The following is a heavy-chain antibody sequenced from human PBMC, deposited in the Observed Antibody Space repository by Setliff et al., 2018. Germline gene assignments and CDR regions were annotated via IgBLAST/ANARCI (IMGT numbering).Heavy chain of an antibody. J-gene: IGHJ4*02. CDR3: ARTCSGSGCYAGLES. CDR2: ISASSANI. CDR1: GFTSSRYA. D-gene: IGHD2-15*01. Sequence: GGSLRLSCAASGFTSSRYAMNWVRQTPGKGLEWVSYISASSANIQYADSVRGRFTVSRDNSKNTLYLQMNSLRPDDTAVYYCARTCSGSGCYAGLESWGQGTPVTVSS. V-gene: IGHV3-48*01.